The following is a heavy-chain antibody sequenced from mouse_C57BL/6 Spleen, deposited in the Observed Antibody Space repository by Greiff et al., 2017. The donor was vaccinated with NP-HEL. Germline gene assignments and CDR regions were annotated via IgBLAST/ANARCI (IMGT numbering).Heavy chain of an antibody. Sequence: VQLKQPGTELVKPGASVKLFCKASGYTFTSYRMHWVKQRPGQGLEWIGNINPSNGGTNYNEKFKSKATLTVDKSSSTAYMQLSSLTSEDSAVYYCAREDTVVSFDYWGQGTTLTVSS. CDR1: GYTFTSYR. V-gene: IGHV1-53*01. CDR3: AREDTVVSFDY. J-gene: IGHJ2*01. D-gene: IGHD1-1*01. CDR2: INPSNGGT.